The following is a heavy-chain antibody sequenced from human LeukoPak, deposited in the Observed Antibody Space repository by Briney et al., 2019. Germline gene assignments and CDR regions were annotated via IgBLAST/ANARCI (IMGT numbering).Heavy chain of an antibody. CDR3: ARSGYDSSGYYSDY. CDR1: GGSISSGSYY. J-gene: IGHJ4*02. V-gene: IGHV4-61*02. D-gene: IGHD3-22*01. Sequence: SQTLSLTCTVSGGSISSGSYYWSWIRQPAGKGLEWIGRIYTSGSTNYNPSLKSRVTISVDTSKNQFSLKLSSVTAADTAVYYRARSGYDSSGYYSDYWGQGTLVTVSS. CDR2: IYTSGST.